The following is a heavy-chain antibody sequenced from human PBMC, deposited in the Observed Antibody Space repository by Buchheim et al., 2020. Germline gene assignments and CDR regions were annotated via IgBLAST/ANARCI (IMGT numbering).Heavy chain of an antibody. CDR1: GFTFRNYD. D-gene: IGHD5-24*01. CDR3: TREVRPREDHNSGFDY. J-gene: IGHJ4*02. Sequence: VQLLESGGGVVQPGKSVRLSCAASGFTFRNYDMHWVRQAPGKGLEWVAVFWSDGNNKYYADSVRGRFTIFRDDSENTLYLQMSNLTAEDTAVYFCTREVRPREDHNSGFDYWGQGTLVAVSS. V-gene: IGHV3-33*01. CDR2: FWSDGNNK.